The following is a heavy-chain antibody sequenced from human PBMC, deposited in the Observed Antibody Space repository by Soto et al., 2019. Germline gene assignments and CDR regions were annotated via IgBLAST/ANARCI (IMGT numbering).Heavy chain of an antibody. Sequence: YSRYWVRQAPGQGLEWMGIINPSGGSTSYAQKFQGRVTLARDTSTSTVYMDLSSLRSEATAMYYCASALAVSDFWGKGTLVPV. CDR2: INPSGGST. V-gene: IGHV1-46*01. D-gene: IGHD6-19*01. J-gene: IGHJ4*02. CDR1: YS. CDR3: ASALAVSDF.